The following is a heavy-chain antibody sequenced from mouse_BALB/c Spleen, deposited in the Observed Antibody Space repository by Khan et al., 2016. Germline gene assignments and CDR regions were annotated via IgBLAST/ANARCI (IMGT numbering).Heavy chain of an antibody. Sequence: EVKLEESGPGLVKPSQSLSLTCTVTGYSITSDYAWNWIRQFPGNKLEWMGYISYSDITTYNPSLKSRISITRDTSKNQFFLQLNSVTTEDTATYYCARGRSYYFDYWGQGTTLTVSS. CDR1: GYSITSDYA. CDR3: ARGRSYYFDY. J-gene: IGHJ2*01. CDR2: ISYSDIT. D-gene: IGHD1-1*01. V-gene: IGHV3-2*02.